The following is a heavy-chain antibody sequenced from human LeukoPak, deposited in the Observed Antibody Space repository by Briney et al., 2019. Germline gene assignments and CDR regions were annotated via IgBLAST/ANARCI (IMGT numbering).Heavy chain of an antibody. CDR1: GFTFSSYA. CDR3: ARSRTDIVVVVADSAFDY. Sequence: GGSLRLSCAASGFTFSSYAMSWVRQAPGKGLEWVSAIRGSGGSTYYADSVKGRFTISRDNSKNTLYLQMNSLRAEDTAVYYCARSRTDIVVVVADSAFDYWGQGTLVTVSS. CDR2: IRGSGGST. D-gene: IGHD2-15*01. J-gene: IGHJ4*02. V-gene: IGHV3-23*01.